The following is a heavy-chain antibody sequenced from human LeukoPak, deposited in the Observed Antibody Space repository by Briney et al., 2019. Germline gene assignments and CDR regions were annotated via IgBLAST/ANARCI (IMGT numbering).Heavy chain of an antibody. CDR1: GYTFTSYG. V-gene: IGHV1-18*01. D-gene: IGHD3-16*01. CDR3: ARDLIHYYYYMDV. CDR2: ISAYNGNT. Sequence: ASVKVSCKASGYTFTSYGISWVRQAPGQGLEWMGWISAYNGNTNYSQKLQGRVTLPTDTSTSTAYMELRSLRSDDTAVYYCARDLIHYYYYMDVWGKGTTVTVSS. J-gene: IGHJ6*03.